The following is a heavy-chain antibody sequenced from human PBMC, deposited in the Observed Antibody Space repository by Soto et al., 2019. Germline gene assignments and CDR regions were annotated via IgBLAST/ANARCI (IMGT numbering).Heavy chain of an antibody. CDR3: AKDRTGVRAFDY. Sequence: EVQLLESGGGLVQPGGSLRLSCAASGFTFSSYAMSWVRQAPGKGLEWVSAISGSGGSTYYADSVKGRFTIARDNSKNTLYLQMNSLRAEDTAVYYCAKDRTGVRAFDYWGQGTLVTVSS. D-gene: IGHD3-10*01. CDR2: ISGSGGST. CDR1: GFTFSSYA. V-gene: IGHV3-23*01. J-gene: IGHJ4*02.